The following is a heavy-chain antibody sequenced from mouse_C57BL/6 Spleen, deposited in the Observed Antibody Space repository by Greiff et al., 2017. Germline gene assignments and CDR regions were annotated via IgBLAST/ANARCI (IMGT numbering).Heavy chain of an antibody. CDR3: ARELITTVVATDY. Sequence: QVQLQQSGAELARPGASVKLSCKASGYTFTSYGISWVKQRTGQGLEWIGEIYPRSGNTYYNEKFKGKATLTAYKSSSTAYMELRSLTSEDSAVYFCARELITTVVATDYWGQGTTLTVSS. V-gene: IGHV1-81*01. CDR1: GYTFTSYG. CDR2: IYPRSGNT. D-gene: IGHD1-1*01. J-gene: IGHJ2*01.